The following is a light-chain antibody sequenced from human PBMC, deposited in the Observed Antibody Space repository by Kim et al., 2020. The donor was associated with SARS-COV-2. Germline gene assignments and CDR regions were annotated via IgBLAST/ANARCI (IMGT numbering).Light chain of an antibody. Sequence: ALGQTVRITCQGDSLRTYYASWYQQKPGQAPVLVIYGKNNRPSGIPDRFSGSTSRNTASLTITGAQAKDEAVYYCNSRDTSGNHLVFGGGTQLTVL. CDR1: SLRTYY. CDR3: NSRDTSGNHLV. V-gene: IGLV3-19*01. CDR2: GKN. J-gene: IGLJ2*01.